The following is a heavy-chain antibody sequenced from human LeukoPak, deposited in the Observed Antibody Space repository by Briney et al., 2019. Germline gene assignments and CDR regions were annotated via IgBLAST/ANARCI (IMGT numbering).Heavy chain of an antibody. D-gene: IGHD1-7*01. CDR1: GFTFSSYW. Sequence: GGSLRLSCAASGFTFSSYWMSWVRQAPGKGLEWVANIKQDGSEKYYVDSVKGRFTISRDNAKNSLYLQMNSLRAEDTAVYYCTREGMGTSFSAWFHPWGQGTLVTVSS. CDR2: IKQDGSEK. CDR3: TREGMGTSFSAWFHP. J-gene: IGHJ5*01. V-gene: IGHV3-7*01.